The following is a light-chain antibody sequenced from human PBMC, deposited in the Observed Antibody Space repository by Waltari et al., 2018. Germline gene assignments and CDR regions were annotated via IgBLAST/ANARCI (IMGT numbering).Light chain of an antibody. V-gene: IGLV2-11*01. CDR3: CSYAGSYIFGV. Sequence: QAALTQPRSVSGSPGQSATLSFTGTSSAVGGYNHAPWYQHHPSTAPKLMIHDVNKRPSVVPDRFSGSKSGNTASLTISGLQAEDEADYYCCSYAGSYIFGVFGGGTKLTVL. CDR2: DVN. CDR1: SSAVGGYNH. J-gene: IGLJ2*01.